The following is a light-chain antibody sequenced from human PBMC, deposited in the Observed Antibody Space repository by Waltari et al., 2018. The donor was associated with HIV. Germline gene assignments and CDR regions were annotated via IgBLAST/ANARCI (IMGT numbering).Light chain of an antibody. V-gene: IGLV1-47*01. CDR1: SSNIGHDN. CDR2: QNY. Sequence: QSVLTHPPSASGTPGQQVTIPCSGSSSNIGHDNLYWYHQLPGTAPKPLIHQNYQRPSGVPDRFAGSKSGTSASLAISGLRSEDEADYYCVGWDASLSAYVFGTGTKVTIL. J-gene: IGLJ1*01. CDR3: VGWDASLSAYV.